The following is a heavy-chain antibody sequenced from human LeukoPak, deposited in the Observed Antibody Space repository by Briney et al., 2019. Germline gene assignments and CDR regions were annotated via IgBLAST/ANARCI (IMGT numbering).Heavy chain of an antibody. V-gene: IGHV1-69*13. CDR1: GGTFSSYA. J-gene: IGHJ4*02. Sequence: SVKVSCKASGGTFSSYAISWVRQAPGQGLEWMGGIIPIFGTANYAQKFQGRVTITADESTSTAYMELSGLRSEDTAVYYCARGSLEWLFIEFDYWGQGTLVTVSS. CDR3: ARGSLEWLFIEFDY. CDR2: IIPIFGTA. D-gene: IGHD3-3*01.